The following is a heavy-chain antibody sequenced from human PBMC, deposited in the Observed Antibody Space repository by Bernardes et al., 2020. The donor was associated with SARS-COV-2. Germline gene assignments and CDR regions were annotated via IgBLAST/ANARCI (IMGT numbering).Heavy chain of an antibody. D-gene: IGHD3-22*01. V-gene: IGHV1-2*02. CDR2: INPNSGGT. CDR3: ALPPTNYDRYAMDV. CDR1: GYTFTGYY. J-gene: IGHJ6*02. Sequence: ASVKVSCKASGYTFTGYYMHWVRQAPGQGLEWMGWINPNSGGTNYAQKFQGRVTMTRDTSINTAYMELSRLRSDDTAMFYCALPPTNYDRYAMDVWGQGTTVTVSS.